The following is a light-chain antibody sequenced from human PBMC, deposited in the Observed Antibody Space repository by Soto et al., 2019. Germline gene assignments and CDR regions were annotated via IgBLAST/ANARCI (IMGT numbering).Light chain of an antibody. J-gene: IGLJ1*01. CDR1: SSNIGAGYD. CDR3: QSYDSSLSGYV. CDR2: GNS. V-gene: IGLV1-40*01. Sequence: QSVLTQPPSVPGAPGQRVTISCTGSSSNIGAGYDVHWYQQPPGTAPKLLIYGNSNRPSGVPDRFSGSKSGTSASLAITGLQAEDEADYYCQSYDSSLSGYVFGTGTKVTVL.